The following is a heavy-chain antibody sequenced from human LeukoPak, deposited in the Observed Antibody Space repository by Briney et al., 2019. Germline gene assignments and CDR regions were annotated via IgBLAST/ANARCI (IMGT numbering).Heavy chain of an antibody. V-gene: IGHV4-4*07. Sequence: SETLSLTCTVSGDSISNYYWSWIRQPAGKGLEWIGRIYNSGSTNYNPSLKSRVTMSVDTSKNQFSLKLSSVTAADTAVYYCARDLSYYYMDVWGKGTTVTISS. CDR3: ARDLSYYYMDV. J-gene: IGHJ6*03. CDR1: GDSISNYY. CDR2: IYNSGST.